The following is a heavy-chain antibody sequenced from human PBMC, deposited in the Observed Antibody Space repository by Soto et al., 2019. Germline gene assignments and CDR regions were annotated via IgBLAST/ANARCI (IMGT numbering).Heavy chain of an antibody. J-gene: IGHJ3*02. CDR1: GGSISSSSYY. CDR3: ARGPAVRTIFGALDI. D-gene: IGHD3-3*01. V-gene: IGHV4-39*07. Sequence: SETLSLTCTVSGGSISSSSYYWGWIRQPPGKGLEWIGSIYYNGSTYYNPSLKSRVTISVDTSKNQFSLKLSSVTAADTAVYYCARGPAVRTIFGALDIWGQGTMVTVSS. CDR2: IYYNGST.